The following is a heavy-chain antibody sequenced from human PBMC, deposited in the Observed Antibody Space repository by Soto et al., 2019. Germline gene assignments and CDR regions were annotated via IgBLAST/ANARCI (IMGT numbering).Heavy chain of an antibody. Sequence: SQTLSLTCAISGDSVSSNSAAWNWIRQSPSRGLEWLGRTYYRSKWYNDYVESVKSRITINPDTSKNQFSLQLSSVTPEDTAVYYCSRGAGSVAGFFDYWGPGTLVTVSS. D-gene: IGHD3-10*01. V-gene: IGHV6-1*01. CDR2: TYYRSKWYN. CDR3: SRGAGSVAGFFDY. CDR1: GDSVSSNSAA. J-gene: IGHJ4*02.